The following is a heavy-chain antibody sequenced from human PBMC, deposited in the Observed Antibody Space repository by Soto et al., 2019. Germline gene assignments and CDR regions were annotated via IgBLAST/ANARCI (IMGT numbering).Heavy chain of an antibody. CDR2: ISPYNAAT. J-gene: IGHJ4*02. D-gene: IGHD6-13*01. CDR3: ARDAYLASAGDF. Sequence: HVHLLQSGPEVKKPGASVKVSCKASGYTFTNYGINWVRQAPGQGLEWMGWISPYNAATKYAQKVQGRVTMTAATATSTVYMELMSLKSDDTAVYYCARDAYLASAGDFWGQGTLVIVSS. V-gene: IGHV1-18*01. CDR1: GYTFTNYG.